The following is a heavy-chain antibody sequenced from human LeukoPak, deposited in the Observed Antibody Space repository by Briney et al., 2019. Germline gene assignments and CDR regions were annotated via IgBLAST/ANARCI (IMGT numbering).Heavy chain of an antibody. CDR3: AKGGCRGTCNPLAY. J-gene: IGHJ4*02. D-gene: IGHD2-15*01. V-gene: IGHV3-23*01. Sequence: PGGSLRLSCAASGFTISGSGMSWVRQAPGKGLEWISSSGDSDGSTYYADSLKGRFTISRDSSKNTLYLQMNNLRAEDTAVYYCAKGGCRGTCNPLAYWGQGALVTVSP. CDR1: GFTISGSG. CDR2: SGDSDGST.